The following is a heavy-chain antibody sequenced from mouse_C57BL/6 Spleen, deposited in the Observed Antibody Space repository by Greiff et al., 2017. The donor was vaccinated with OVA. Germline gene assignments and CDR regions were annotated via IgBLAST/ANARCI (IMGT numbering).Heavy chain of an antibody. CDR2: INPNNGGT. V-gene: IGHV1-26*01. J-gene: IGHJ3*01. D-gene: IGHD2-4*01. CDR1: GYTFTDYY. CDR3: ASHYYDDEGAY. Sequence: EVQLQQSGPELVKPGASVKISCKASGYTFTDYYMNWVKQSHGKSLEWIGDINPNNGGTSYNQKFKGKATLTVDKSSSTAYMELRSLTSEDSAVYYCASHYYDDEGAYWGQGTLVTVSA.